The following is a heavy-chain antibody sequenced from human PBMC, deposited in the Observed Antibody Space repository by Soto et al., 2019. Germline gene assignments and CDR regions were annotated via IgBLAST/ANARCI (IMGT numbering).Heavy chain of an antibody. J-gene: IGHJ3*02. CDR3: AGDGVPDVQNDAFDI. V-gene: IGHV1-46*04. CDR2: IDPSDGTT. Sequence: ASVKVSCKASGYAFTTYHMHWVRQAPGQGLEWMGMIDPSDGTTTYAQKLQGRVTMTRDTATSTVYMELSSMRSEDTAVDYCAGDGVPDVQNDAFDIWGQGTMVTVS. D-gene: IGHD3-3*01. CDR1: GYAFTTYH.